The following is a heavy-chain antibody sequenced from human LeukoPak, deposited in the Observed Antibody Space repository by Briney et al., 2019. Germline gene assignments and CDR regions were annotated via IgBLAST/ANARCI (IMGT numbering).Heavy chain of an antibody. D-gene: IGHD1-26*01. V-gene: IGHV3-15*01. CDR2: IKSKTDGGTT. Sequence: PGGSLRLSCAASGFTFSNAWMSWVRQAPGKGLEWVGRIKSKTDGGTTDYAAPVKGRFTISRDDSKNTLYLQMNSLKTEDTAVYYRTTDPGIVGATPFDYWGQGTPVTVSS. CDR3: TTDPGIVGATPFDY. J-gene: IGHJ4*02. CDR1: GFTFSNAW.